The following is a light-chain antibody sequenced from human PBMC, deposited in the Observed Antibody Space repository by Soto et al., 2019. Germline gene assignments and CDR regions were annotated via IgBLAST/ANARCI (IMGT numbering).Light chain of an antibody. CDR2: HVS. CDR3: SSHVGTSTPHVA. J-gene: IGLJ2*01. V-gene: IGLV2-14*03. Sequence: QSALTQPASVSGSPGQTITIPCTGTSSDVGGNNYVSWYQQYPGKAPKLIIYHVSDRPSGVSNRFSGSKSGSTASLTISGLQAQDETDYYCSSHVGTSTPHVAFGGGTKLTVL. CDR1: SSDVGGNNY.